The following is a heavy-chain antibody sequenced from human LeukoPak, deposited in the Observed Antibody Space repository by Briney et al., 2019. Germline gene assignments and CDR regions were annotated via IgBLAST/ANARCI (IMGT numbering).Heavy chain of an antibody. J-gene: IGHJ5*02. CDR2: ISGPSDDI. Sequence: ASVKVSCKASGYSFITFGISWVRQAPGHGLEWMGYISGPSDDINYADNFQDRLTMTTDTSTSTAYMELRSLTSDDTAVYYCARDWDGRSDCFDPWGQGTLDIVSS. V-gene: IGHV1-18*01. CDR3: ARDWDGRSDCFDP. CDR1: GYSFITFG. D-gene: IGHD1-26*01.